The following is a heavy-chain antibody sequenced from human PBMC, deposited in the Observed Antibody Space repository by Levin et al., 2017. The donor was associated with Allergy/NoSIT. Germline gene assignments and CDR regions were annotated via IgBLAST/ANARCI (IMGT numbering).Heavy chain of an antibody. CDR3: AKAYYYGSGRGYYFDY. J-gene: IGHJ4*02. CDR2: ISYDGSNK. V-gene: IGHV3-30*18. Sequence: GESLKISCAASGFTFSSYGMHWVRQAPGKGLEWVAVISYDGSNKYYADSVKGRFTISRDNSKNTLYLQMNSLRAEDTAVYYCAKAYYYGSGRGYYFDYWGQGTLVTVSS. D-gene: IGHD3-10*01. CDR1: GFTFSSYG.